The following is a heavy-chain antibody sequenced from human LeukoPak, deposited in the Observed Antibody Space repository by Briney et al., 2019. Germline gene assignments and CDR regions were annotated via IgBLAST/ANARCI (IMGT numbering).Heavy chain of an antibody. J-gene: IGHJ4*02. CDR3: ARDHPVLTLALGFDY. CDR2: ISSSSSTT. V-gene: IGHV3-48*04. CDR1: GFTFSSYS. Sequence: GGSLRLSCAASGFTFSSYSMNWVRQAPGKGLEWVSYISSSSSTTYYADSVKGRFTISRDNAKNSLYLQMNSLRAEDTAVYYCARDHPVLTLALGFDYWGQGTLDTVSS. D-gene: IGHD3-10*01.